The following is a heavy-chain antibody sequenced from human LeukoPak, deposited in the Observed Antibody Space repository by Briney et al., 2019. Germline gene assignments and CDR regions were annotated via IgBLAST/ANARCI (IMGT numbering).Heavy chain of an antibody. D-gene: IGHD2-2*01. CDR1: GYTFTIYY. V-gene: IGHV1-2*02. CDR3: ARGDIVVVPAFPRGYYYYYYYMDV. Sequence: ASVKVSCKASGYTFTIYYMHWVRQAPGQGLEWMGWINPNSGGTNYAQKFQGRVTMTRDTSISTAYMELSRLRSDDTAVYYCARGDIVVVPAFPRGYYYYYYYMDVWGKGTTVTVSS. CDR2: INPNSGGT. J-gene: IGHJ6*03.